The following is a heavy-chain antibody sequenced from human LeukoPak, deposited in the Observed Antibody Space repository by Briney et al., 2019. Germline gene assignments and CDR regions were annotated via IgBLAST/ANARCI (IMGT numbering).Heavy chain of an antibody. CDR1: GYILTGYY. D-gene: IGHD2-21*02. V-gene: IGHV1-2*02. J-gene: IGHJ4*02. CDR2: INTNSGVT. Sequence: ASVKVSCKASGYILTGYYMHWVRQAPGQGLEWMGWINTNSGVTKYSQKFQGRVTMTRDTSINTAYMEVNSLRSDDTAVYYCARHFNLAGDRNFDYWGQGTLVTVPS. CDR3: ARHFNLAGDRNFDY.